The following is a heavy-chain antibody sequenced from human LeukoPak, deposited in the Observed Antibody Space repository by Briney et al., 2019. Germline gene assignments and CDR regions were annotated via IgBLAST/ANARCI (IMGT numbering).Heavy chain of an antibody. CDR3: ARGAATGPTLGLDY. Sequence: GGSLRLSCVASGFTVSSNYMTWVRQAPGKGLEWVSVIYTGGSPYYADSVKGRFTISRDISKNTVYLQMNSLRAEDTAVYCCARGAATGPTLGLDYWGQGTLVTVSS. CDR2: IYTGGSP. D-gene: IGHD6-13*01. CDR1: GFTVSSNY. V-gene: IGHV3-53*01. J-gene: IGHJ4*02.